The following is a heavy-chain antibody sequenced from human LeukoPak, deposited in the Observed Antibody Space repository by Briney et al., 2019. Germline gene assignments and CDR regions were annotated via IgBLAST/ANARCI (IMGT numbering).Heavy chain of an antibody. V-gene: IGHV1-69*01. D-gene: IGHD3-10*01. CDR2: IIPIFGTA. Sequence: VASVKVSCKASGGTFSSYAISWVRQAPGQGLEWMGGIIPIFGTANYAQKFQGRVTITADESTSTAYMELSSLRSEDAAVYYCARDKRDYSLRDYYYYGMGVWGQGTTVTVSS. J-gene: IGHJ6*02. CDR3: ARDKRDYSLRDYYYYGMGV. CDR1: GGTFSSYA.